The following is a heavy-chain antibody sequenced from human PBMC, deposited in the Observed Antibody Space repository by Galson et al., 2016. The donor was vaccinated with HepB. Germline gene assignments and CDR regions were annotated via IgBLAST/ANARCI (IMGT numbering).Heavy chain of an antibody. CDR2: IKSKTDGGTT. J-gene: IGHJ5*02. V-gene: IGHV3-15*01. Sequence: WVRQAPGKGLEWVGRIKSKTDGGTTDYAAPMKGRFTISRDDSKNTLYLQMNSLRTEDTAVYYCTLDDYGDYNWFDPWGQGTLVTVSS. CDR3: TLDDYGDYNWFDP. D-gene: IGHD4-17*01.